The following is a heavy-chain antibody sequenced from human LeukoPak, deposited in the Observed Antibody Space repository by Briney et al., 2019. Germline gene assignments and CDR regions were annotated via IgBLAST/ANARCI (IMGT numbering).Heavy chain of an antibody. CDR2: INNNSSDI. CDR1: GFTFSIYG. D-gene: IGHD3-16*01. CDR3: AMENRSIVGGVTVFDT. V-gene: IGHV3-21*01. J-gene: IGHJ5*02. Sequence: GGSLRLSCAASGFTFSIYGMNWVRQAPGKGLEWVSSINNNSSDIYYADSLKGRFTISRDNAKNSLFLQMNSLRAEATAVYYCAMENRSIVGGVTVFDTWGQGTLVTVSS.